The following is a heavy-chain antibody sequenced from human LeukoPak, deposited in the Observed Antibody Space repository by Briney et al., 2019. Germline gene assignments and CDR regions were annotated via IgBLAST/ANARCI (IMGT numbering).Heavy chain of an antibody. J-gene: IGHJ6*03. V-gene: IGHV3-30*18. CDR3: AKDSIVYYYYMDV. Sequence: PGRSLRLSCAASGFTFSSYGMHWVRQAPNKGLEWVAVISYDGSNKYYADSVKGRFTISRDKSKNTLYLQMNSLRAEDTAVYYCAKDSIVYYYYMDVWGKGTTVTVSS. D-gene: IGHD3-16*02. CDR2: ISYDGSNK. CDR1: GFTFSSYG.